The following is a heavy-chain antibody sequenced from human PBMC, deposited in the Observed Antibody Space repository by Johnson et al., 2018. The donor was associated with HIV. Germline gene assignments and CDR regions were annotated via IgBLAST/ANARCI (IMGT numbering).Heavy chain of an antibody. CDR1: GFTFSSYA. V-gene: IGHV3-30-3*01. CDR3: TSRPF. Sequence: QVQLVESGGGLVQPGGSLRLSCAASGFTFSSYAMHWVRQAPGKGLEWVAVISYDGSNKYYADSVKGRFTISRDNSKNTLYLQMNSLRAEDTAVYYFTSRPFWGQGTMVTVSS. J-gene: IGHJ3*01. CDR2: ISYDGSNK.